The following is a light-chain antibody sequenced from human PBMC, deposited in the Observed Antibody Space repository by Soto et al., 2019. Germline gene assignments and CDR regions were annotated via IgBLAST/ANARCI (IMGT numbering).Light chain of an antibody. CDR1: SSNIGSNT. CDR2: SNS. CDR3: AAWDDSLNAVV. Sequence: QSVLTQPPSASGTPGQRVTVSCAGSSSNIGSNTVDWYKQLPGTAPKLLIYSNSQRPSGVPDRFSGSKSGTSASLAISGRQSDDEADYYCAAWDDSLNAVVFGGGTKLTVL. J-gene: IGLJ2*01. V-gene: IGLV1-44*01.